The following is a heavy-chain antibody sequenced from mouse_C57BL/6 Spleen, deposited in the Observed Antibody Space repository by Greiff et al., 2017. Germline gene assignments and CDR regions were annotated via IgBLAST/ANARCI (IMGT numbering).Heavy chain of an antibody. CDR1: GFNIKDYY. J-gene: IGHJ3*01. CDR3: TPYYYGSSSFAY. V-gene: IGHV14-1*01. Sequence: EVQLQQSGAELVRPGASVKLSCTASGFNIKDYYMHWVKQRPEQGLEWIGRIDPEDGDTEYAPKFPGKATMTADTSSNTAYLPLSSLTSEDTAVYYCTPYYYGSSSFAYWGQGTLVTVSA. CDR2: IDPEDGDT. D-gene: IGHD1-1*01.